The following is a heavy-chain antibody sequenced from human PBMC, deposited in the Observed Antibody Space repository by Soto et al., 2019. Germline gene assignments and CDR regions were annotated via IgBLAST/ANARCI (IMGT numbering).Heavy chain of an antibody. J-gene: IGHJ4*02. D-gene: IGHD4-4*01. CDR2: IQHSGST. Sequence: PSETLSLTCTLSGGSISSGRYDWSWIRQAPGKGLEWIGYIQHSGSTNYNAPLKSRATIAVDTSRNQFSLKLISVTAADTAVYYCGRTDSNCAWSAWYWGQGIQVTVSS. V-gene: IGHV4-61*01. CDR1: GGSISSGRYD. CDR3: GRTDSNCAWSAWY.